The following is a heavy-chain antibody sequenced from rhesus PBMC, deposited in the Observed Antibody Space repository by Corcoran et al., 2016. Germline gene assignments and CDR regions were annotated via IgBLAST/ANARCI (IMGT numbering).Heavy chain of an antibody. J-gene: IGHJ4*01. D-gene: IGHD2-15*01. Sequence: QVTLKESGPALVNPTQTLTLTCTFSGFSLSTRGMGVGWIRQPPGKAPDWLASIYWDDDKYYSTSLKSRLTISKDTSKNQVVLTMTNMDPVDTATYYCARVYCSSTYCSSYYFDYWGQGVLVTVSS. V-gene: IGHV2S1*01. CDR3: ARVYCSSTYCSSYYFDY. CDR2: IYWDDDK. CDR1: GFSLSTRGMG.